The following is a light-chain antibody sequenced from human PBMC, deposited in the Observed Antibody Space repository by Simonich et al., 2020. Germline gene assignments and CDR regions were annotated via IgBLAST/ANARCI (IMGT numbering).Light chain of an antibody. CDR1: QSVSSN. CDR3: QQYNNWPLT. CDR2: GAS. V-gene: IGKV3-15*01. Sequence: EIVMTQSPATLSVSPWERATLSCRASQSVSSNLAWYQQKPGQAPRLLSYGASTRATGIPARFSGSGSGTEFTLTISSLQSEDFAVYYCQQYNNWPLTFGQGTKLEIK. J-gene: IGKJ2*01.